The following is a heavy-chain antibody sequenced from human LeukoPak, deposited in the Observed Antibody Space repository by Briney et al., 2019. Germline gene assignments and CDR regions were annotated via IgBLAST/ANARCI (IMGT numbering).Heavy chain of an antibody. Sequence: AGGSLRLSCAASGFIFSSYAMNWVRQAPGKGLEWVSGISGSGGTTYYADSVKGRFTISRDNSKNTLYLQMNSLRAEDTAVYYCAKRILDYWGQGTLVTASS. CDR1: GFIFSSYA. D-gene: IGHD2/OR15-2a*01. CDR3: AKRILDY. V-gene: IGHV3-23*01. CDR2: ISGSGGTT. J-gene: IGHJ4*02.